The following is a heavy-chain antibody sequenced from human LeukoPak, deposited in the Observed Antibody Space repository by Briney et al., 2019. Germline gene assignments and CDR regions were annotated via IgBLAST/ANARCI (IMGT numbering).Heavy chain of an antibody. CDR2: INPNNPAT. V-gene: IGHV1-2*07. CDR3: ARVRDYSNSPFNWLDA. J-gene: IGHJ5*02. CDR1: GYTFNHNY. D-gene: IGHD6-6*01. Sequence: ASVKVSCKASGYTFNHNYLHWVRQAPGQGLEWMGWINPNNPATHSSHKFQGRVTMTSDSSISTVYLEASRLKPDDTAVYFCARVRDYSNSPFNWLDAWGQGTLVIVSS.